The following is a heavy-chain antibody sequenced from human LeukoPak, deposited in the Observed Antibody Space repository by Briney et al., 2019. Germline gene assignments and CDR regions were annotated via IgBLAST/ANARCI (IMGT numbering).Heavy chain of an antibody. J-gene: IGHJ4*02. D-gene: IGHD3-22*01. CDR2: INHSGST. V-gene: IGHV4-34*01. Sequence: SETLSLTCAVYGGSFSGYYWSWIRQPPGKGLEWIGEINHSGSTNYNPSLKSRVTISVDTSKNQFSLKLSSVTAADTAVYYCARVLSHYDSSGYYYAHLRYFDYWGQGTQVTVSS. CDR3: ARVLSHYDSSGYYYAHLRYFDY. CDR1: GGSFSGYY.